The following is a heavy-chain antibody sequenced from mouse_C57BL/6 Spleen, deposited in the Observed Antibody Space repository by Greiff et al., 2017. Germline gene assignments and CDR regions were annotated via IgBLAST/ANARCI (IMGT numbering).Heavy chain of an antibody. V-gene: IGHV14-2*01. J-gene: IGHJ1*03. Sequence: VQLQQSGAELVKPGASVKLSCTASGFNIKDYYMHWVKQRTEQGLEWIGRIDPEAGETKYAPQFQGKATITADTSSNTAYLQLSSLTSEDTAVYYCARGYDGGYFDVWGTGTTVTVSS. CDR1: GFNIKDYY. CDR2: IDPEAGET. CDR3: ARGYDGGYFDV. D-gene: IGHD2-3*01.